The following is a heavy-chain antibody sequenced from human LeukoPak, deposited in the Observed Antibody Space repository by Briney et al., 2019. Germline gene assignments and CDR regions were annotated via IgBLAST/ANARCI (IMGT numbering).Heavy chain of an antibody. CDR2: INPNSGGT. D-gene: IGHD6-19*01. CDR1: GYMFTGYY. J-gene: IGHJ6*03. V-gene: IGHV1-2*02. CDR3: ARVVAVTGTPVYYMDV. Sequence: SVNVSCKASGYMFTGYYMHWVRQAPGQGLEWMGWINPNSGGTNYAQKFQGRVTMTRDTSISTAYMDLNRLRSDDTAVYYCARVVAVTGTPVYYMDVWGKGTTVTVSS.